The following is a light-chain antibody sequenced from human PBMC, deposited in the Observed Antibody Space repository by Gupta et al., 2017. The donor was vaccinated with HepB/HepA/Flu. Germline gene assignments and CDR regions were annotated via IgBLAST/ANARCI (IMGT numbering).Light chain of an antibody. J-gene: IGKJ3*01. V-gene: IGKV1-39*01. CDR3: QQSYTTPST. CDR1: QYISKY. CDR2: AAS. Sequence: DIQMTQSPSYLSASVGDRITITCRASQYISKYLNWYQQRPGKAPKLLMFAASNLQSGVPSRCSGRGSGTDFTLTISSLQPEDFATYYCQQSYTTPSTFGPGTKVDIK.